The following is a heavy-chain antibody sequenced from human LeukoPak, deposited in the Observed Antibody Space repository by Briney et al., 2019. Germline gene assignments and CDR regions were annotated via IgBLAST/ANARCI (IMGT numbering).Heavy chain of an antibody. CDR3: TRGYSYGFH. CDR1: GFTFGDYA. CDR2: IRSKTHSGAT. D-gene: IGHD5-18*01. Sequence: QPGRSLRLSCTASGFTFGDYAMSWFRQAPGKGLEWLGFIRSKTHSGATEYAASVRGRFTISRDDSKSIAYLQMNSLKTEDTAMYYCTRGYSYGFHWGQGTLVTVSS. J-gene: IGHJ4*02. V-gene: IGHV3-49*03.